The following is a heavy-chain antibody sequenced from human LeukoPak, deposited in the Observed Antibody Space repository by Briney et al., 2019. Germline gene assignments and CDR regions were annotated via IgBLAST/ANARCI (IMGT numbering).Heavy chain of an antibody. CDR2: IIPIFGTA. Sequence: GASVKVSCKASGYTFTSYGISWVRQAPGQGLEWMGGIIPIFGTANYAQKFQGRVTITADESTSTAYMELSSLRSEDTAVYYCARDLGSSGWSPGYWGQGTLVTVSS. D-gene: IGHD6-19*01. CDR1: GYTFTSYG. J-gene: IGHJ4*02. CDR3: ARDLGSSGWSPGY. V-gene: IGHV1-69*13.